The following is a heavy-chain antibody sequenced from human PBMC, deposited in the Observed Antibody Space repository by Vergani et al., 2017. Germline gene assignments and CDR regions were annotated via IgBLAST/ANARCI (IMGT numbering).Heavy chain of an antibody. Sequence: VQLVESGGGLVKPGGSLRLSCAASGFTFSSYSMNWVRQAPGKGLEWVSSISSSSSYIYYADSVKGRFTISRDNAKNTLYLQMNSLRAEDTAVYYCAKASNWNYGGIRNYFDYWGQGTLVTVSS. CDR1: GFTFSSYS. V-gene: IGHV3-21*04. J-gene: IGHJ4*02. CDR3: AKASNWNYGGIRNYFDY. D-gene: IGHD1-7*01. CDR2: ISSSSSYI.